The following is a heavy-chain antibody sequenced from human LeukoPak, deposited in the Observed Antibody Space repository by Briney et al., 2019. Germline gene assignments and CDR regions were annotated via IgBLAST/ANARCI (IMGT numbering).Heavy chain of an antibody. Sequence: SETLSLTCTVSGGSITTSSYYWGWLRQPPGKGLERIGTIYYSGSIYYNPSLKSRVTISLDTSKNHFSLQLSSVTAADTAVYYSARVPGAYSGYAVIDYCGQGTLVTVSS. CDR1: GGSITTSSYY. D-gene: IGHD5-12*01. V-gene: IGHV4-39*02. CDR2: IYYSGSI. CDR3: ARVPGAYSGYAVIDY. J-gene: IGHJ4*02.